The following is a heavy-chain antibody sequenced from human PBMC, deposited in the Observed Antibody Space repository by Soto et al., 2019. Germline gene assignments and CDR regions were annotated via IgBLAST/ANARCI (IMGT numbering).Heavy chain of an antibody. Sequence: PSETLSLTCAVYGGSFSGYYWSWIRQPPGKGLEWIGEINHSGSTNYNPSLKSRVTISVDTSKNQFSLKLSSVTAADTAVYYCARGLGVAAAGTGDRWFDPWGQGTLVTVSS. CDR3: ARGLGVAAAGTGDRWFDP. CDR1: GGSFSGYY. CDR2: INHSGST. J-gene: IGHJ5*02. D-gene: IGHD6-13*01. V-gene: IGHV4-34*01.